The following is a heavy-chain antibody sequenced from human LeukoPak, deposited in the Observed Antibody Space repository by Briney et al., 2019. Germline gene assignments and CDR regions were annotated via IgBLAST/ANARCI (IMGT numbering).Heavy chain of an antibody. CDR2: IWHDGSNK. D-gene: IGHD1-26*01. V-gene: IGHV3-33*01. J-gene: IGHJ4*02. CDR1: GFTFSSYG. Sequence: GRSLRLSCAASGFTFSSYGMHWVRQAPGRGLEWVAIIWHDGSNKYYADSVKGRFTISRDNSKNTLDLQMNSLRAEDTAVYYCASSGNYYPYLLDYWGQGTLVTVSS. CDR3: ASSGNYYPYLLDY.